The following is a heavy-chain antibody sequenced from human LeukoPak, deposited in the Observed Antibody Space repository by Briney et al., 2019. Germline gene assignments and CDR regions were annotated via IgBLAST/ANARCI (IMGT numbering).Heavy chain of an antibody. Sequence: PGGSLRLSCAASGLTFSNYAMNWVRQASGKGLEWVSGITDSGRKTYYADSVKGRFSISRDNSRNTVYLQMSDLRAEDTAVYYCAKITKAPTPNYWGQGTLVTVSS. D-gene: IGHD3-10*01. CDR1: GLTFSNYA. CDR2: ITDSGRKT. CDR3: AKITKAPTPNY. J-gene: IGHJ4*02. V-gene: IGHV3-23*01.